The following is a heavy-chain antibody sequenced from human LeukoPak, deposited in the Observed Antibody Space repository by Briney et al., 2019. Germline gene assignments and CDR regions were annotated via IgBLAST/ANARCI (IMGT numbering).Heavy chain of an antibody. J-gene: IGHJ4*02. CDR2: IWYDGSNK. Sequence: PGGSLRLSCAASGFTFSSHEMNWVRQAPGKGLEWVAVIWYDGSNKYYADSVKGRFTISRDNSKNTLYLQMNSLRAEDTAVYYCARDLPHTAMVSGFDYWGQGTLVTVSS. D-gene: IGHD5-18*01. V-gene: IGHV3-33*08. CDR1: GFTFSSHE. CDR3: ARDLPHTAMVSGFDY.